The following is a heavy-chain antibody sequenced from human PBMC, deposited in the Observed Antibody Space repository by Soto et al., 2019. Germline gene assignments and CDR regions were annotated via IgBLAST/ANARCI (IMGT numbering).Heavy chain of an antibody. J-gene: IGHJ5*02. CDR1: GGSISSYY. V-gene: IGHV4-59*08. D-gene: IGHD6-6*01. CDR3: ARHSSSARGWFDP. CDR2: IYSSGST. Sequence: SETLSLTCTVSGGSISSYYWSWIRQPPGKGLEWIGYIYSSGSTNYNPSLKSRVTISVDTSKNHFSLKLSSVTAADTAVYYCARHSSSARGWFDPWGQGTLVTVSS.